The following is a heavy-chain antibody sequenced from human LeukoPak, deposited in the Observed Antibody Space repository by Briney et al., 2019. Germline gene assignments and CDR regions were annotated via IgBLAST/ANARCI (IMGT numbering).Heavy chain of an antibody. D-gene: IGHD5-18*01. CDR3: AKGQGYNYGDSIDY. CDR1: GFTFNNYA. V-gene: IGHV3-23*01. J-gene: IGHJ4*02. Sequence: GGSLRLSCAASGFTFNNYAMTWVRQAPGKGLEWVSVINGGGSSYYAGSVKGRFTVSRDNSKNTLYLQMNSLRDEDTAVYYCAKGQGYNYGDSIDYWGQGTLVTVSS. CDR2: INGGGSS.